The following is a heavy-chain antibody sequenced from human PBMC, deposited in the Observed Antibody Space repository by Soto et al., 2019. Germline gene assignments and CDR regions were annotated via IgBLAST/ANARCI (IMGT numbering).Heavy chain of an antibody. D-gene: IGHD2-2*03. CDR2: IIPIFGTA. V-gene: IGHV1-69*13. CDR1: GGTFSSYA. J-gene: IGHJ6*02. CDR3: GSVGYCSSTNCLFYYYHYGMDV. Sequence: SVKVSCKASGGTFSSYAISWVRQAPGQGLEWMGGIIPIFGTANYAQKFQGRVTITADESTSTAYMELSSLTSEDTAVYYCGSVGYCSSTNCLFYYYHYGMDVWGQGTTVTVSS.